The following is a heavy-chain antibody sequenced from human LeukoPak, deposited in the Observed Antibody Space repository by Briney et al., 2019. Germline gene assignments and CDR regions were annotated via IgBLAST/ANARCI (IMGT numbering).Heavy chain of an antibody. D-gene: IGHD4-17*01. CDR2: INPNSGGT. Sequence: ASVKVSCKASGYTFTGYYMHWVRQAPGQGLEWMGWINPNSGGTNYAQKFQGRVTMTRDTSISTAYMELSSLRSDDTAVYYCARSNDYDFQRLPHFDYWGQGTLVTVSS. V-gene: IGHV1-2*02. CDR3: ARSNDYDFQRLPHFDY. J-gene: IGHJ4*02. CDR1: GYTFTGYY.